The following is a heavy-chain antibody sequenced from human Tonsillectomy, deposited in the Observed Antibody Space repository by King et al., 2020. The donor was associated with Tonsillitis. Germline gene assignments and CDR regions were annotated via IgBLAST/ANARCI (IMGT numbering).Heavy chain of an antibody. CDR2: INYSGST. CDR3: ARGYSNWGFDY. Sequence: VQLQESGPGLVKPSETLSLTCTVSGGSISSYYWSWIRQPPGKGLEGIGYINYSGSTNYNPSLKSRVTLSVDTSKNQVSLKLSSVAAADTAVYYCARGYSNWGFDYWGQGTLVTVSS. CDR1: GGSISSYY. V-gene: IGHV4-59*01. J-gene: IGHJ4*02. D-gene: IGHD7-27*01.